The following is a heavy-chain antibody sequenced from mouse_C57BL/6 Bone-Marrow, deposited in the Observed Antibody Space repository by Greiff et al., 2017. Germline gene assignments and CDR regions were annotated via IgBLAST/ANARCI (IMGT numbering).Heavy chain of an antibody. D-gene: IGHD1-1*01. V-gene: IGHV1-7*01. CDR1: GYTFTSYW. CDR3: ATKPPYYYGSSYVDAMDY. J-gene: IGHJ4*01. CDR2: INPSSGYT. Sequence: VQLQQSGAELAKPGASVKLSCKASGYTFTSYWMHWVKQRPGQGLEWIGDINPSSGYTKYNQKFKDKATLTADKSSSTAYMQLSSLTYEDSAVYYCATKPPYYYGSSYVDAMDYWGQGTSVTVSS.